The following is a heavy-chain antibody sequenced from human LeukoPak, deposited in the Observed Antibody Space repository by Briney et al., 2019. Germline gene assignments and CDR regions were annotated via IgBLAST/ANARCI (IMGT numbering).Heavy chain of an antibody. Sequence: NRGASLQISCKGSGYSFTSYWIGWVRQLPGKGLEWMGIIYPGDSDTRYSPSFQGQVTISADKSISTAYLQWSSLKASDTAMYYCARLITMVRGVIITGVYYFDYWGQGTLVTVSS. D-gene: IGHD3-10*01. J-gene: IGHJ4*02. CDR2: IYPGDSDT. V-gene: IGHV5-51*01. CDR3: ARLITMVRGVIITGVYYFDY. CDR1: GYSFTSYW.